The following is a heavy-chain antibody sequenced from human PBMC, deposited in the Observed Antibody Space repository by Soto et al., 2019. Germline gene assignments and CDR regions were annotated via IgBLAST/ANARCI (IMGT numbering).Heavy chain of an antibody. CDR3: AKDQRPTFPYGMDV. Sequence: PGGSLRLSCAASGFTFSSYRMNWVRQAPGKGLEWVSAISGSGGSTYYADSVKGRFTISRDNSKNTLYLQMNSLRAEDTAVYYCAKDQRPTFPYGMDVWGQGTTVTVSS. CDR2: ISGSGGST. V-gene: IGHV3-23*01. D-gene: IGHD6-25*01. J-gene: IGHJ6*02. CDR1: GFTFSSYR.